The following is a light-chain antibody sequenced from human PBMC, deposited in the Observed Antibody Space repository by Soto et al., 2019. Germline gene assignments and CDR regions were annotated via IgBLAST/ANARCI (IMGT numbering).Light chain of an antibody. V-gene: IGKV3-11*01. CDR2: DAS. J-gene: IGKJ5*01. Sequence: GLTQSPATLSLSPGERATLSCRASLNVNSYLAWYQQKPGQAPRLLIYDASNRAAGIPARFSGSGSGTDFTLTISSLEPEDFAIYNCQQRQYWPPVTFGQGTRLEIK. CDR3: QQRQYWPPVT. CDR1: LNVNSY.